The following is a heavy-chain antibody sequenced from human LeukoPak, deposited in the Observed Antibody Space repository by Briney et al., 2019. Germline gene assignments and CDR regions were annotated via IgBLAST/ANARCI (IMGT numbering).Heavy chain of an antibody. V-gene: IGHV3-23*01. CDR2: ISASGRST. J-gene: IGHJ4*02. D-gene: IGHD3-3*01. CDR1: GFTFRSYA. CDR3: AKDALDYDFWSGLDYFDY. Sequence: GGSLRLSCAASGFTFRSYAMSWVRQAPGKGLEWVSAISASGRSTYYADSVKGRFTISRDNSKNTLYLQMNSLRAEDTAVYYCAKDALDYDFWSGLDYFDYWGQGTLVTVSS.